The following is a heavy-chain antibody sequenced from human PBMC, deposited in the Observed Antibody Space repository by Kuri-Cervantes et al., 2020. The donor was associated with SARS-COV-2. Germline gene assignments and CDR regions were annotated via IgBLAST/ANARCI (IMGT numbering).Heavy chain of an antibody. CDR3: TTGGTTTSFAFDI. CDR1: GFTFSNAW. Sequence: GGSLRLSCAASGFTFSNAWTSWVRQAPGKGLEWVGRIKSKTDGGTTDYAAPVKGRFTISRDDSENTVYLQMNSLKPEDTAVYYCTTGGTTTSFAFDIWGQGTMVTVSS. J-gene: IGHJ3*02. D-gene: IGHD1-1*01. V-gene: IGHV3-15*01. CDR2: IKSKTDGGTT.